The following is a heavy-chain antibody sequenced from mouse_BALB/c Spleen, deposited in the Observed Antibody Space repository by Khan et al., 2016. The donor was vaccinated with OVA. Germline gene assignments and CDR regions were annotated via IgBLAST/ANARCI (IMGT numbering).Heavy chain of an antibody. CDR1: GDSITSGY. CDR2: MIYSGDT. J-gene: IGHJ3*01. D-gene: IGHD2-14*01. CDR3: ARSTYRYAFAY. V-gene: IGHV3-8*02. Sequence: EVKLVESGPSLVKPSQTLSLTCSVTGDSITSGYWTWIRKFPGNKLEYMGYMIYSGDTYYNPSLKSRISITRHTSKNQYYLQLNSVTTEDTATYYCARSTYRYAFAYWGQGTLVTVSA.